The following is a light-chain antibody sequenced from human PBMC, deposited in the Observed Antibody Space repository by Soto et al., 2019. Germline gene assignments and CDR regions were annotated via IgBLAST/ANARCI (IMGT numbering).Light chain of an antibody. CDR1: QSVSSSY. CDR2: GAS. CDR3: QQYGSSRWT. V-gene: IGKV3-20*01. J-gene: IGKJ1*01. Sequence: EIVSTEAGCAPSLSPGGRAPLSCRASQSVSSSYLAWYQQKPGQAPRLLIYGASSRATGIPDRFSGSGSGTDFTLTISRLEPEDFAVYYCQQYGSSRWTFGQGTKVDIK.